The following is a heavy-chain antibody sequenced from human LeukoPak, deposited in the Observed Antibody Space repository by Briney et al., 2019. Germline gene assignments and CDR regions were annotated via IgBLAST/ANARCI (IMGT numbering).Heavy chain of an antibody. D-gene: IGHD3-22*01. CDR1: GFTFTNYE. J-gene: IGHJ4*02. CDR2: ISKSGSNI. Sequence: GGSLRLSCSASGFTFTNYEMNWVRQAPGMGLEWVSYISKSGSNIYYADSVKGRFNISRDNAKTSLFLQMSSLRADDTAVYYCARNRDFYDSSGSVPLYYWGQGILVTVSS. CDR3: ARNRDFYDSSGSVPLYY. V-gene: IGHV3-48*03.